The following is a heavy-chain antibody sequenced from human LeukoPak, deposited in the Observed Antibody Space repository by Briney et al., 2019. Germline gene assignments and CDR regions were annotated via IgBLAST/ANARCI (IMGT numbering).Heavy chain of an antibody. Sequence: GGSLRLSCAASGFIFSSSAMSWVRQAPGKGLEWVSYISSSSSTIYYADSLKGRFTISRDNAKNSLYLQMNSLRAEDTAVYYCARDSYSSSWYFSFWGQGTLVTVSS. CDR2: ISSSSSTI. CDR3: ARDSYSSSWYFSF. J-gene: IGHJ4*02. V-gene: IGHV3-48*01. D-gene: IGHD6-13*01. CDR1: GFIFSSSA.